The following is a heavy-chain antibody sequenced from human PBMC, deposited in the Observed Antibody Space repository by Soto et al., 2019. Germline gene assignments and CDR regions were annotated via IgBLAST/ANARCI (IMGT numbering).Heavy chain of an antibody. CDR2: IIPIFGTA. V-gene: IGHV1-69*06. D-gene: IGHD2-2*01. CDR3: ARNRLYQLLSNWFDP. CDR1: GGTFSSYA. Sequence: SVKVSFKASGGTFSSYAISWVRQAPGQGLEWMGGIIPIFGTANYAQKFQGRVTITADKSTSTAYMELSSLRSEDTAVYYCARNRLYQLLSNWFDPWGQGTLVTVSS. J-gene: IGHJ5*02.